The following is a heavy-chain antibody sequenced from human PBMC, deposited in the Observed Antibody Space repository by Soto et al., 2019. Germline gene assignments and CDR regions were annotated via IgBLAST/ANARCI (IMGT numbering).Heavy chain of an antibody. J-gene: IGHJ3*01. CDR1: GFSLSTSGVG. D-gene: IGHD6-19*01. CDR2: IYWDDDK. Sequence: QITLKESGPPLVKPTQTLTLTCTFSGFSLSTSGVGVGWIRQPPGKALEWLALIYWDDDKRYSPSLKSRLTITKDASKNQVVLTMTNMDPVDTATYYCAHRPGDSSGWSDAFDLWGQGTMVTVSS. V-gene: IGHV2-5*02. CDR3: AHRPGDSSGWSDAFDL.